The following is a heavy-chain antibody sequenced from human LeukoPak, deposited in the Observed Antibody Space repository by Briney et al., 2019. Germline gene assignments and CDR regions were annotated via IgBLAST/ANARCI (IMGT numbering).Heavy chain of an antibody. CDR3: ARDLATGIPGYYYGSGSPTFDI. CDR1: GGSISSGDYY. Sequence: ASETLSLTCTVSGGSISSGDYYWSWIRQPPGKGLEWIGYIYYSGSTYYNPSLKSRVTISVDTSKNQFSLKLSSVTAADTAVYYCARDLATGIPGYYYGSGSPTFDIWGQGTMVTVSS. CDR2: IYYSGST. J-gene: IGHJ3*02. D-gene: IGHD3-10*01. V-gene: IGHV4-30-4*01.